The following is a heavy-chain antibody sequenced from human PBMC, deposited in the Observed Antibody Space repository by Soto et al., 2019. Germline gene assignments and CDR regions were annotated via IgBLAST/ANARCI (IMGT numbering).Heavy chain of an antibody. CDR3: AKDDGVPAAVGAVDS. Sequence: GGSLRLSCAASGFIFSTYVMSWVRQAPGKGLEWVSTISVSGGETFYADSVKGRFTISRDNSKNSLYLQMNSLRVEDTALYYCAKDDGVPAAVGAVDSWGQGTLVTASS. D-gene: IGHD2-2*01. V-gene: IGHV3-23*01. CDR2: ISVSGGET. J-gene: IGHJ5*01. CDR1: GFIFSTYV.